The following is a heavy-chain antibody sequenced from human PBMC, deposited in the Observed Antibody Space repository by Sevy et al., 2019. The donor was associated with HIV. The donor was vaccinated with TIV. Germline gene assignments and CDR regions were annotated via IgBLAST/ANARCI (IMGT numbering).Heavy chain of an antibody. CDR3: AREHPYYDILAGYSYGMDV. J-gene: IGHJ6*02. Sequence: SETLSLTCTVSGGSISNYYWSWIRQPPGKGLEWIGYIHHTGITKNNPSLKSRVTLSVDTSKNQFSLKLSSVTAADTAVYYCAREHPYYDILAGYSYGMDVWSQGTTVTVSS. CDR1: GGSISNYY. V-gene: IGHV4-59*01. D-gene: IGHD3-9*01. CDR2: IHHTGIT.